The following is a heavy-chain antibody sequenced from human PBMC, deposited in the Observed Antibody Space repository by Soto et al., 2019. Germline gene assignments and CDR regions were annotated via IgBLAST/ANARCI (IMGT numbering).Heavy chain of an antibody. Sequence: GGSLRLSCAVSGFKFNSYNMNWVRQAPGKGLEWVASISSSTSYIYHADSVKGRFTIVRDNPKNSLYLQMNNLRVDDTAVYYCARGQFDGSGSYHPPYFDNWGQGILVTVSS. CDR3: ARGQFDGSGSYHPPYFDN. CDR2: ISSSTSYI. CDR1: GFKFNSYN. J-gene: IGHJ4*02. D-gene: IGHD3-22*01. V-gene: IGHV3-21*01.